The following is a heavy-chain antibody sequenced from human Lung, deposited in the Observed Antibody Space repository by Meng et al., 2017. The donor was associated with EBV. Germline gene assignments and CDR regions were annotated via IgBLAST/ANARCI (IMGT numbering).Heavy chain of an antibody. CDR2: IFTSGSN. D-gene: IGHD5-12*01. J-gene: IGHJ4*02. CDR3: ARDPGLGYSGYDGILGY. V-gene: IGHV4-4*07. Sequence: KPPLSLSPTSTCSVGFISGSSGGGPRQPAAKGPEWIGRIFTSGSNNYTPSLKRRVTMSVETSKNQFSLKLSSVTAADTAVYYCARDPGLGYSGYDGILGYWGQGTLVTVSS. CDR1: VGFISGSS.